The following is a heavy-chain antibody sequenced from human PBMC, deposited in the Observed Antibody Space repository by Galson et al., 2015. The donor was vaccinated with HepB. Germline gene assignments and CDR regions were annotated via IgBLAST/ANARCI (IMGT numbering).Heavy chain of an antibody. V-gene: IGHV3-66*01. CDR2: IYSGGIT. CDR1: GLTVNSNY. J-gene: IGHJ3*02. CDR3: ARDLGARAKRAFDI. Sequence: SLRLSCAASGLTVNSNYMSWVRQAPGKGLEWVSDIYSGGITYYADSVRGRFTISRDNSKNTLYLQMNTLRAEDTAVYYCARDLGARAKRAFDIWGQGTMVTVSS.